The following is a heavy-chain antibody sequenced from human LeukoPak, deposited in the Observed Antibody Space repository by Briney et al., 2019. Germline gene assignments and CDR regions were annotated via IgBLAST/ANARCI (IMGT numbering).Heavy chain of an antibody. CDR1: GFTISSNY. J-gene: IGHJ4*02. V-gene: IGHV3-48*02. Sequence: GGSLRLSCAASGFTISSNYMNWVRQAPGKGLEWISNIRTTAEGAKYAYYADSVKGRVTISRDDGKNTLYLHMNSLRDDDTAVYYCATDQRYAFDYWGQGILVTVSS. D-gene: IGHD3-9*01. CDR2: IRTTAEGAKYA. CDR3: ATDQRYAFDY.